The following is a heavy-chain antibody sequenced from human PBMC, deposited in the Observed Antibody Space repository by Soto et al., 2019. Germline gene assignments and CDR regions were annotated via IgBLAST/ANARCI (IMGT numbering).Heavy chain of an antibody. J-gene: IGHJ4*02. CDR3: ARAGSSWYFYFDY. D-gene: IGHD6-13*01. CDR1: GFTFSSYS. V-gene: IGHV3-21*01. CDR2: ISSSSSYI. Sequence: EVQLAASGGGLAKPGGSLSFSCAASGFTFSSYSLNWVRQPRGKGLEWVSSISSSSSYIYYADSVKGRFTISRDNAKNSLYLQMNSLRAEDTAVYYCARAGSSWYFYFDYWGQGTLVTVSS.